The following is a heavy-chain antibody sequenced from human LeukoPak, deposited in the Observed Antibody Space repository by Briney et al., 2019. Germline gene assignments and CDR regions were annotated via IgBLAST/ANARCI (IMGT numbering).Heavy chain of an antibody. Sequence: GGSLRLSCAASGFTFSSYGMHWVRQAPGKGLEWVAVIWYDGSNIYYADSVKGRFTISRDNSKNTLYLQMNSLRAEDTAVYYCARDAYGSYFDYWGQGTLVTVSS. CDR2: IWYDGSNI. CDR3: ARDAYGSYFDY. D-gene: IGHD3-10*01. V-gene: IGHV3-33*01. J-gene: IGHJ4*02. CDR1: GFTFSSYG.